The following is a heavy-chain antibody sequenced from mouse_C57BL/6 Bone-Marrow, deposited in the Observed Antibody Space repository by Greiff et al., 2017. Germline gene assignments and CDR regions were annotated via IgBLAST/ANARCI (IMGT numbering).Heavy chain of an antibody. J-gene: IGHJ3*01. Sequence: EVKLVESGGGLVQPGGSMKLSCVASGFTFSNYWMNWVRQSPEKGLEWVAQIRLKSDNYATQYAESVKGRFTISRDDSKSSVYLQMNNLRAEDTGIYYCTGGIYYDYDGAWFAYWGQGTLVTVSA. D-gene: IGHD2-4*01. CDR3: TGGIYYDYDGAWFAY. CDR2: IRLKSDNYAT. V-gene: IGHV6-3*01. CDR1: GFTFSNYW.